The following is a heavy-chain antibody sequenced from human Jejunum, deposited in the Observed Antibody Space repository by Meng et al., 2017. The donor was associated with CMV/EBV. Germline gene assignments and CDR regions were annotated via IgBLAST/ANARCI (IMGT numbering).Heavy chain of an antibody. CDR3: EEFEVG. V-gene: IGHV3-74*01. D-gene: IGHD1-26*01. Sequence: SLKISCAASGFNFSGHWMHWVRQLPGKGLEWVSGINFGGSNTFYADSVKGRFTISRDNANNMLYLQMNSLSAEDTAVYYCEEFEVGWGQGTLVTVSS. CDR2: INFGGSNT. CDR1: GFNFSGHW. J-gene: IGHJ4*02.